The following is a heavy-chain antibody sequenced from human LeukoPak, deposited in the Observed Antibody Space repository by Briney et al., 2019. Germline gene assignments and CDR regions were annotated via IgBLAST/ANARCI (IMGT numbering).Heavy chain of an antibody. CDR2: IYYSGTT. Sequence: RSYTVSLTCSVCGDSISSRYYYGGWIRQPPGKGVEGIGSIYYSGTTYYNPSLKSRVTISVDTSKNHFSLKLSSVSAADTAVYYCVSGYYYGSADYWGQGTLVTVSS. V-gene: IGHV4-39*02. CDR1: GDSISSRYYY. D-gene: IGHD3-10*01. J-gene: IGHJ4*02. CDR3: VSGYYYGSADY.